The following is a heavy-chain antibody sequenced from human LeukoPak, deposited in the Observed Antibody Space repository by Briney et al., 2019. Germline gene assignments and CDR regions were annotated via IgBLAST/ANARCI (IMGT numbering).Heavy chain of an antibody. CDR1: GFTFSSYA. Sequence: GGSLRLSCAASGFTFSSYAMSWVRQAPGKGLEWVSAITDSGGSTSYADSVRGRFTISRDNSKNTLYLQMNSLRAEDTAVYYCAKDTSARRGSLNGWGQGTLVTVSS. J-gene: IGHJ4*02. D-gene: IGHD3-16*02. CDR2: ITDSGGST. V-gene: IGHV3-23*01. CDR3: AKDTSARRGSLNG.